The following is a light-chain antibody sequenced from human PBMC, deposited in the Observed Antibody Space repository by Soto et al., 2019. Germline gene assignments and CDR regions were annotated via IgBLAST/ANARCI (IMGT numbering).Light chain of an antibody. Sequence: QSALTQPDSVSGSPGQSITISCTGTRSDVGGYNYVSWYQQHPGKAPKFIIYDVRNRPSGVSNRFSGYRSGNTATLTTSGLQTEDEAEYYSSSYPSSSTVIFGGGTKRTVL. J-gene: IGLJ2*01. CDR2: DVR. CDR3: SSYPSSSTVI. CDR1: RSDVGGYNY. V-gene: IGLV2-14*01.